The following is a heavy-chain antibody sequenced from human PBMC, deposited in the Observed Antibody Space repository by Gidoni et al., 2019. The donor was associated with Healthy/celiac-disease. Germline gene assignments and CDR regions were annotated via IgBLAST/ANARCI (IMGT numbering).Heavy chain of an antibody. J-gene: IGHJ4*02. CDR3: ARPAGGLQMEYYFDY. D-gene: IGHD1-1*01. V-gene: IGHV1-46*01. Sequence: QVQLVQSGAEVKKPGASVKVSCKASGYTFTSYYMHWVRQAPGQGLEWMGIINPSGGSTSYAQKFQGRVTMTRDTSTSTVYMELSSLRSEDTAVYYCARPAGGLQMEYYFDYWGQGTLVTVSS. CDR2: INPSGGST. CDR1: GYTFTSYY.